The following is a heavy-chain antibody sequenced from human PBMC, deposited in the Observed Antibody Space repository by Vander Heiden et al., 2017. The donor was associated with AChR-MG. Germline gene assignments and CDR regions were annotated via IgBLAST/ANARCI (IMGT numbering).Heavy chain of an antibody. CDR2: FSGRAGDT. J-gene: IGHJ4*02. D-gene: IGHD6-19*01. CDR1: GFTLSNYA. CDR3: AKAGGSG. V-gene: IGHV3-23*01. Sequence: VQLLESGGGLVQPGGSLRLPCAASGFTLSNYAMSWVRQAPGKGLEWVSGFSGRAGDTYYADSVKGRFTISRDNSKNTMYLQMNSLRDDDTAVYYCAKAGGSGWGQGTLVTVSS.